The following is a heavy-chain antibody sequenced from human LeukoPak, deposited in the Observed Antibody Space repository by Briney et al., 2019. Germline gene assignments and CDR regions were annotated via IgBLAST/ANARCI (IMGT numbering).Heavy chain of an antibody. Sequence: SETLSLTCTVSGGSISSSSYFWGWIRQPPGKGLEWIGSIYYSGNTYYKPSLKSRVTISVVTTKNQVSLKLTSVTAADTAVYYCAGQSSAPHNWFDPWGQGTLVTVSS. J-gene: IGHJ5*02. CDR2: IYYSGNT. V-gene: IGHV4-39*01. CDR1: GGSISSSSYF. CDR3: AGQSSAPHNWFDP.